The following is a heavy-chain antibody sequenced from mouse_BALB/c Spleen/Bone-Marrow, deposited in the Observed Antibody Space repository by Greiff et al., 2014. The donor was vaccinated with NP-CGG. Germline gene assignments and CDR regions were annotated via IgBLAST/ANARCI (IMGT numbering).Heavy chain of an antibody. CDR2: IWGAGIT. Sequence: QVQLQQSGPGLVAPSQSLSITCTVSGFSLIDYGVSWIRQPPGKGLEWLGVIWGAGITYYNSALKSRLSISKDNSKSQVFLKMNSLQTDDTAMYYCAKLTWDEGDYWGQGTTLTVSS. J-gene: IGHJ2*01. V-gene: IGHV2-6-5*01. D-gene: IGHD4-1*01. CDR1: GFSLIDYG. CDR3: AKLTWDEGDY.